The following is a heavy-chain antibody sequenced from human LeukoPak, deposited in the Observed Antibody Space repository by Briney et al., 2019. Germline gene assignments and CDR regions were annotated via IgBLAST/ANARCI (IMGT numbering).Heavy chain of an antibody. D-gene: IGHD6-13*01. CDR2: IYYSGST. J-gene: IGHJ3*02. Sequence: SETLSLTCTLSCGSISSYYWSWIRQPPGKGREWIGYIYYSGSTNYNPSLKSRVTISVDTSKNQFSLKLSSVTAADTAVYYCARGKAAAGLAFDIWGQGTMVTVSS. CDR1: CGSISSYY. CDR3: ARGKAAAGLAFDI. V-gene: IGHV4-59*01.